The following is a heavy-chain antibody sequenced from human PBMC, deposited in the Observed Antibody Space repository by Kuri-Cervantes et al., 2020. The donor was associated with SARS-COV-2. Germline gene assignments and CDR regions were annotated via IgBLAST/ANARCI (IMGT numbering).Heavy chain of an antibody. CDR3: ARDQSGSYYFGYFGY. J-gene: IGHJ4*02. CDR1: GFTFSSYS. Sequence: GGSLRLSCAASGFTFSSYSMNWVRQAPGKGLQWVSSISSSSSYIYYADSVKGRFTISRDNAKNSLYLQMNSLRAEDTAVYYCARDQSGSYYFGYFGYWGQGTLVTVSS. V-gene: IGHV3-21*01. CDR2: ISSSSSYI. D-gene: IGHD1-26*01.